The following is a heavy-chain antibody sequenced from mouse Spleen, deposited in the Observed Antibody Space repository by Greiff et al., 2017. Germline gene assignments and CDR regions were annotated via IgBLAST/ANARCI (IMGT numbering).Heavy chain of an antibody. CDR3: TYRNAWFAY. D-gene: IGHD2-1*01. V-gene: IGHV1-15*01. CDR2: IDPETGGT. J-gene: IGHJ3*01. Sequence: VQLQQSGAELVRPGASVTLSCQASGYTFTDYEMHWVKQTPVHGLAWIGAIDPETGGTAYNQKFKGKAILTADKSSSTAYMELRSLTSEDSAVYYCTYRNAWFAYWGQGTLVTVSA. CDR1: GYTFTDYE.